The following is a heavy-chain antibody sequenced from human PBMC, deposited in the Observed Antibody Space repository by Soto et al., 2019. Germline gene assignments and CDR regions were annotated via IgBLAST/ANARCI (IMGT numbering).Heavy chain of an antibody. CDR3: ARVRDITLFGVVINTNWFDP. J-gene: IGHJ5*02. D-gene: IGHD3-3*01. Sequence: QVQLVQSGAEVKKPGASVKVSCKASGYTFTSYGISWVRQAPGQGLEWMGWISAYNGNTNYAQKLQGRVTMTTDTSTSTAYMELRSLRSDDTAVYYCARVRDITLFGVVINTNWFDPWGQGTLVTVSS. V-gene: IGHV1-18*01. CDR1: GYTFTSYG. CDR2: ISAYNGNT.